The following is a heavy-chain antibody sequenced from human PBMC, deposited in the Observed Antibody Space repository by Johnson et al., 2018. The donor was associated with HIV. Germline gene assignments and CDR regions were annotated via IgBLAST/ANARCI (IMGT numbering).Heavy chain of an antibody. CDR3: AKESETYGGNIGFQHAFDI. CDR1: GFTFSTYW. CDR2: IWFDGGQK. D-gene: IGHD4-23*01. V-gene: IGHV3-30*02. J-gene: IGHJ3*02. Sequence: QVHLVESGGGLMKPGGSLRLSCAASGFTFSTYWMTWVRQAPGKGLEWMAVIWFDGGQKYYADSVKGRFPTSRDNSKNTLYLQMNSLRADDTAVYYCAKESETYGGNIGFQHAFDIWGQGTMVTVSS.